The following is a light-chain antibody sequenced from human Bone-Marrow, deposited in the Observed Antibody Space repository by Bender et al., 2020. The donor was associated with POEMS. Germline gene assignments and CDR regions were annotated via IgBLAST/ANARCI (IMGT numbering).Light chain of an antibody. CDR2: HDD. J-gene: IGLJ3*02. CDR3: QAWDSSAGV. V-gene: IGLV3-1*01. CDR1: KLGDKF. Sequence: SNELSQPPSVSVSPGQTAVITCSGDKLGDKFACWYQQRPGRSPVLVIYHDDKRPSGIPERFFGSISGNTATLTISGAQAMDEADYYCQAWDSSAGVFGGGTKLTVL.